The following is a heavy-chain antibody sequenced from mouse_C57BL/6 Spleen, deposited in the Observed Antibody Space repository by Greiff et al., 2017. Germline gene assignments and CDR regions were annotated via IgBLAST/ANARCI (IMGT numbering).Heavy chain of an antibody. Sequence: VESGGGLVTPGGSLTLPCAASGFTFSSYPMSWVRHTPEKRLEWVAPLSGGGCHTYYPDSVKGRFTISRDKAKNTLYLQMSSLRSEDTALYYCARQGLLRYFDYWGQGTTLTVSS. D-gene: IGHD1-1*01. V-gene: IGHV5-9*01. CDR2: LSGGGCHT. CDR3: ARQGLLRYFDY. J-gene: IGHJ2*01. CDR1: GFTFSSYP.